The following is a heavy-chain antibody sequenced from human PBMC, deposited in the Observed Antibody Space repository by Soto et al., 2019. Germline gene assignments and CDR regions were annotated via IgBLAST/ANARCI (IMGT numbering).Heavy chain of an antibody. CDR1: GRSVSSYY. V-gene: IGHV4-59*08. CDR2: ISDSGNT. Sequence: PSETLSLTCTVSGRSVSSYYWTWIRQPPGKGLEWIGYISDSGNTNYNPSLKSRVAMSIDTSKRQLSLNLWSLTAADTAVYYCVRGNSGWSPYRSRLFHFYYMDVWGKGTTVTVSS. CDR3: VRGNSGWSPYRSRLFHFYYMDV. J-gene: IGHJ6*03. D-gene: IGHD6-19*01.